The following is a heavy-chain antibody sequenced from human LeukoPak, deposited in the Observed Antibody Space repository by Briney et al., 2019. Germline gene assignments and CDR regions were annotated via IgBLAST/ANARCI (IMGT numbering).Heavy chain of an antibody. CDR2: IYYSGNT. D-gene: IGHD1-26*01. J-gene: IGHJ4*02. CDR1: DGSITNYY. CDR3: ASLGGTYDY. Sequence: PSETLSLTCTVSDGSITNYYWSWIRQPPGKGLEWIGYIYYSGNTNYHPSLKGRVTISIDTSKNQVSLRLSSVSAADTAVYYCASLGGTYDYWGQGTLVTVSS. V-gene: IGHV4-59*08.